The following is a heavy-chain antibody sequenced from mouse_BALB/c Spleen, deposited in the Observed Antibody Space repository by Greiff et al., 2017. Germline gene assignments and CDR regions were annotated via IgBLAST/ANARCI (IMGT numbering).Heavy chain of an antibody. CDR3: ARDQTEWFAY. CDR2: INSNGGST. J-gene: IGHJ3*01. CDR1: GFTFSSYG. V-gene: IGHV5-6-3*01. Sequence: EVQVVESGGGLVQPGGSLKLSCAASGFTFSSYGMSWVRQTPDKRLELVATINSNGGSTYYPDSVKGRFTISRDNAKNTLYLQMSSLKSEDTAMYYCARDQTEWFAYWGQGTLVTVSA.